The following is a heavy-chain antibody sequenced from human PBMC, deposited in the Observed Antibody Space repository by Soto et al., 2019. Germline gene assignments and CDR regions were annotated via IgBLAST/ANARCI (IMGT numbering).Heavy chain of an antibody. J-gene: IGHJ4*02. CDR1: RVTLSMYS. CDR3: ARESEDLTSSFDY. Sequence: GSMKLSCAACRVTLSMYSMTWVRQAPGKGLEWVSSISSTTNYIYYGDSMKGRFTISRDNAKNSLYLEMNSLRAEDTAVYYCARESEDLTSSFDYWGQGTLVTVSS. V-gene: IGHV3-21*06. CDR2: ISSTTNYI.